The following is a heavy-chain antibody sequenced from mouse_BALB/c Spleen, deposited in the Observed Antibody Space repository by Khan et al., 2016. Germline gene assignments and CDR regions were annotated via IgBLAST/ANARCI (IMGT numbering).Heavy chain of an antibody. Sequence: EVQLQESGPGLVKPSQSLSLTCTVTGYSITSHYAWNWIRQFPGNKLEWMGYISYSGSTSYNPSLKSRISITRDTSKNQFFLQLNSVTTEDTATYYCARGDYGSSAWLAYWGQGTLVTVSA. V-gene: IGHV3-2*02. CDR1: GYSITSHYA. CDR3: ARGDYGSSAWLAY. D-gene: IGHD1-1*01. CDR2: ISYSGST. J-gene: IGHJ3*01.